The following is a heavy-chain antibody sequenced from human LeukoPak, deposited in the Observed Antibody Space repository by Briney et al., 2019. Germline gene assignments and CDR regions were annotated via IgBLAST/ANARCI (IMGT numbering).Heavy chain of an antibody. V-gene: IGHV1-69*13. CDR2: INPILGTA. CDR3: ARVGDYYDSSGYSPFDI. Sequence: ASVKVSCKASGGTFSSYAISWVRQAPGQGLEWMGGINPILGTANYAQTSQGTGPITAEESTSTAYMDLCSLRSEDTAVYYCARVGDYYDSSGYSPFDIWGQGTMVTVSS. CDR1: GGTFSSYA. J-gene: IGHJ3*02. D-gene: IGHD3-22*01.